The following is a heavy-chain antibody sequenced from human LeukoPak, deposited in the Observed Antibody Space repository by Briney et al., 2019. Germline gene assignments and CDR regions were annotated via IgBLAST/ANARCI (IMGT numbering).Heavy chain of an antibody. J-gene: IGHJ4*02. V-gene: IGHV4-39*07. D-gene: IGHD3-3*01. Sequence: PSETLSLTCTVSGGSISSSSYYWGWIRQPPGKGLEWIGSIYYSGSTYYNPSLKSRVTISVDTSKNQFSLKLSSATAADTAVYYCARVSKTYYDFWSGYYYFDYWGQGTLVTVSS. CDR2: IYYSGST. CDR3: ARVSKTYYDFWSGYYYFDY. CDR1: GGSISSSSYY.